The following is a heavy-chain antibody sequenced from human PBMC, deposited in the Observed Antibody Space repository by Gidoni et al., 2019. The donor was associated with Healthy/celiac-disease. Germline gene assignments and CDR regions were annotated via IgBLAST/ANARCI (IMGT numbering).Heavy chain of an antibody. Sequence: QVPLQQWGAGLLQPSETLSLTCAVYGGSFSVYYWSWIRQPPGKGLEWIGEINHSGSTNYNPSLKSRVTISVDTSKNQFSLKLSSVTAADTAVYYCARGHYYGSGSYYPSAARNDYWGQGTLVTVSS. J-gene: IGHJ4*02. CDR1: GGSFSVYY. D-gene: IGHD3-10*01. CDR2: INHSGST. CDR3: ARGHYYGSGSYYPSAARNDY. V-gene: IGHV4-34*01.